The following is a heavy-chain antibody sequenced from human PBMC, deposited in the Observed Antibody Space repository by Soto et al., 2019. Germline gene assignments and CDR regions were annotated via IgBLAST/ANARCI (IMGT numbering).Heavy chain of an antibody. Sequence: GGSLRLSCAASGFTFSSYSMNWVRQAPGKGLEWVSSISSSSSYIYYADSVKGRFTISRDNAKNSLYLQMNSLRAEDTAVYYCARTVSYDFWSDNGYFDYWGQGTLVTVSS. J-gene: IGHJ4*02. CDR2: ISSSSSYI. CDR3: ARTVSYDFWSDNGYFDY. V-gene: IGHV3-21*01. CDR1: GFTFSSYS. D-gene: IGHD3-3*01.